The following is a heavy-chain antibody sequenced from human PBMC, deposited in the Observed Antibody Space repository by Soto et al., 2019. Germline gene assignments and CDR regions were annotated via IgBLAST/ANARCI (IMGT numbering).Heavy chain of an antibody. Sequence: EVQLVGSGGGLVQPGGSLRLSCAASGFTFSSYSMNWVRQAPGKGLEWVSYISDSSSTIYYADSVKGRFTVSRDNAKNSLYLQMNGLRDEDTAVYYCARDSEHCDYVRNGGQGTLVTVSS. V-gene: IGHV3-48*02. J-gene: IGHJ4*02. CDR3: ARDSEHCDYVRN. CDR2: ISDSSSTI. D-gene: IGHD4-17*01. CDR1: GFTFSSYS.